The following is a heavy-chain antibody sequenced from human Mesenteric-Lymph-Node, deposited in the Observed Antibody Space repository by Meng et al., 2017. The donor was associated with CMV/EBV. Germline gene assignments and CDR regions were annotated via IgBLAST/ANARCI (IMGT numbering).Heavy chain of an antibody. V-gene: IGHV4-59*08. CDR1: GGSISSYY. CDR2: IYYSGST. CDR3: ARHALVVVPAAIPGDMDV. Sequence: SETLSLTCTVSGGSISSYYWSWIRQPPGKGLEWIGYIYYSGSTNYNPSLKSRVTISVDTSKNQFSLKLSSVTAADTAVYYCARHALVVVPAAIPGDMDVWGQGTTVTVSS. D-gene: IGHD2-2*02. J-gene: IGHJ6*02.